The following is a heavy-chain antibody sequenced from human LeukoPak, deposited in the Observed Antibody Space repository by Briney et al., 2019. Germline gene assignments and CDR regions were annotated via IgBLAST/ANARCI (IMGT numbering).Heavy chain of an antibody. D-gene: IGHD5-18*01. CDR1: GYTFTSYY. Sequence: EASVTVSFKASGYTFTSYYMHWVRQAPGQGVEWMGIINPSGGSTSYPQKFQGRVTITRDISTSTVYMELSSLRSEDTAVYYCARTGYVDTATFSDYYYMDVWGKGTTVTVSS. CDR2: INPSGGST. V-gene: IGHV1-46*01. J-gene: IGHJ6*03. CDR3: ARTGYVDTATFSDYYYMDV.